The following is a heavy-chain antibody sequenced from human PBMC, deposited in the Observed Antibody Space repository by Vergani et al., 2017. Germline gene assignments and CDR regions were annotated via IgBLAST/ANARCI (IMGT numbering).Heavy chain of an antibody. CDR2: SYTSGAT. Sequence: QVQLQESGPGLVKPSQTLSLTCTVSRGSFSTGGQSWPWLRQSAGKGLEWIGRSYTSGATNFNPSLRSRAIMSVDSSKTQFSLKLTSLTAADTAIYYCSRDGGEYDKYALDVWGQGTKVTVTS. CDR1: RGSFSTGGQS. CDR3: SRDGGEYDKYALDV. D-gene: IGHD2-21*01. V-gene: IGHV4-61*02. J-gene: IGHJ3*01.